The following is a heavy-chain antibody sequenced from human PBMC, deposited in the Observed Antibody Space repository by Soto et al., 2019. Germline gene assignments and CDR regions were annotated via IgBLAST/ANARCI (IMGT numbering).Heavy chain of an antibody. D-gene: IGHD3-22*01. J-gene: IGHJ4*02. Sequence: QVQLQESGPGLVKPSQTLSLTCTVSGGSISSGDYYWVWIRQPPGKGLEWIGYIDYSGSTYYAPSLRSRVTISVDTSKNQFSLKLSSVTAADTAVYYCARDHRSYYDSSGYYSHWGQGTLATVSS. CDR2: IDYSGST. CDR1: GGSISSGDYY. CDR3: ARDHRSYYDSSGYYSH. V-gene: IGHV4-30-4*01.